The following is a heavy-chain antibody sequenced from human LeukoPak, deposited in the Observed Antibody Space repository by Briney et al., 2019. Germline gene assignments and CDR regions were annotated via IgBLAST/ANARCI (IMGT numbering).Heavy chain of an antibody. CDR3: AKDPLRSGGSLDAFDI. V-gene: IGHV3-23*01. CDR2: ISGSGGST. Sequence: PGGSLRLSCAASRFTFSSYAMSWVRQAPGKGLEWVSAISGSGGSTYYADSVKGRFTISKDNSKNTLYLQMNSLRAEDTAVYYCAKDPLRSGGSLDAFDIWGQGTMVTVSS. CDR1: RFTFSSYA. D-gene: IGHD2-15*01. J-gene: IGHJ3*02.